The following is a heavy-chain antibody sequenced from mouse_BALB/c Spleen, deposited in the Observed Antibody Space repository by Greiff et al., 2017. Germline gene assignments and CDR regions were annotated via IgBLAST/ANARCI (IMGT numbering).Heavy chain of an antibody. V-gene: IGHV3-8*02. CDR2: ISYSGST. D-gene: IGHD1-1*01. J-gene: IGHJ4*01. Sequence: EVKLMESGPSLVKPSQTLSLTCSVTGDSITSGYWNWIRKFPGNKLEYMGYISYSGSTYYNPSLKSRISITRDTSKNQYYLQLNSVTTEDTATYYCARHYGSGVDAMDYWGQGTSVTVSS. CDR3: ARHYGSGVDAMDY. CDR1: GDSITSGY.